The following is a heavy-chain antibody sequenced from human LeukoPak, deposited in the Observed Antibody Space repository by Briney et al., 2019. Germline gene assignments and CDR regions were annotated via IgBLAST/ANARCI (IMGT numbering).Heavy chain of an antibody. Sequence: GASLKVSCKASGYTFTGYYMHWVRQAPGQGLEWMGWINPNRGGTNYAQKFQGRVTMTRDTSISTAYMELSRLRSDDTAVYYCARPGVPGSSFSAFDIWGQGTVLTVSS. CDR2: INPNRGGT. V-gene: IGHV1-2*02. CDR1: GYTFTGYY. CDR3: ARPGVPGSSFSAFDI. J-gene: IGHJ3*02. D-gene: IGHD2-2*01.